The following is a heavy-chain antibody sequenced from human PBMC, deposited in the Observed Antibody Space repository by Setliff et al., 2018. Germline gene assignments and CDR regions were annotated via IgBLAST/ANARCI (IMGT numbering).Heavy chain of an antibody. CDR2: INPNSGGT. J-gene: IGHJ1*01. D-gene: IGHD6-13*01. CDR3: ARAGQLDYFKH. Sequence: ASVKVSCKASGYTFIGYSMYWVRQAPGQGLEWMGRINPNSGGTEYAQKFQGRVTMTKDTSISTVYMELSSLRSDDTAVYYCARAGQLDYFKHWGQGTLVTVSS. V-gene: IGHV1-2*06. CDR1: GYTFIGYS.